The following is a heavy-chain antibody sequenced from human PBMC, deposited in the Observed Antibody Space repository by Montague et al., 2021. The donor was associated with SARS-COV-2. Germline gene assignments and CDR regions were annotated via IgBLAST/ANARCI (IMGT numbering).Heavy chain of an antibody. CDR3: ARDIRDYVLREFDF. CDR1: GFTFSNHW. V-gene: IGHV3-7*01. CDR2: IKQDGSEK. Sequence: LRLSLSASGFTFSNHWMSWVRQAPGKGLEWVANIKQDGSEKYYLDSVKGRFTVSRDNAKNSLYLRMSSLRAEDTAVYYCARDIRDYVLREFDFWGQGTLVYVSS. D-gene: IGHD3-16*01. J-gene: IGHJ4*02.